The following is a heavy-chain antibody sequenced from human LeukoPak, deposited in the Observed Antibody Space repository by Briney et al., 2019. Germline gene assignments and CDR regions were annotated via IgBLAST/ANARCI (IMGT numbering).Heavy chain of an antibody. Sequence: GGSLRLSCAASGFTFDDYAMHWVRQTPGKGLEWVSSINWNSGSIDYADSVKGRFTISRDNAKNSLYLQMNNLRAGDTALYYCARGGGIVGASNRYYYYYMDVWGKGTTVTISS. CDR3: ARGGGIVGASNRYYYYYMDV. V-gene: IGHV3-9*01. D-gene: IGHD1-26*01. J-gene: IGHJ6*03. CDR1: GFTFDDYA. CDR2: INWNSGSI.